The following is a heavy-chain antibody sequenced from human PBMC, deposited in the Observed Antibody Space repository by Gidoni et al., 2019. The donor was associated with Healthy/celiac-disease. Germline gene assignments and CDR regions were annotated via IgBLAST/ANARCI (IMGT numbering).Heavy chain of an antibody. CDR1: GGSISSGSYY. J-gene: IGHJ3*02. CDR3: ARSLYGVPYAFDI. V-gene: IGHV4-61*02. D-gene: IGHD3-10*02. Sequence: QVQLQESGPGLVKPSQTLSLTCTVSGGSISSGSYYWSWIRQPAGKGLEWIGRIYTSGSTNYNPSLKSRVTMSVDTSKNQFSLKLSSVTAADTAVYYCARSLYGVPYAFDIWGQGTMVTVSS. CDR2: IYTSGST.